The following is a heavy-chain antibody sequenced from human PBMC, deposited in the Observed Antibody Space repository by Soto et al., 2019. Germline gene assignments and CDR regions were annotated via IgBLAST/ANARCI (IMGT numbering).Heavy chain of an antibody. D-gene: IGHD6-13*01. CDR1: GFTFSSYG. J-gene: IGHJ4*02. V-gene: IGHV3-30*18. Sequence: QVQLVESGGGVVQPGRSLRLSCAASGFTFSSYGMHWVRQAPGKGLEWVAVISYDGSNKYYADSVKGRFTIYRDNSKNTLYLQMNSLRAEDTAVYYCAKDGIGSSWYYFDYWGQGTLVTVSS. CDR2: ISYDGSNK. CDR3: AKDGIGSSWYYFDY.